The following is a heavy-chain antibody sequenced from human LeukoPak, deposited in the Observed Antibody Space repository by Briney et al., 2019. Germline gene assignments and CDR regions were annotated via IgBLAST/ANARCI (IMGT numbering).Heavy chain of an antibody. CDR1: GGSISSYY. D-gene: IGHD3-10*01. J-gene: IGHJ6*03. CDR2: IYYSGST. CDR3: AGSVTMVQEPHPPPITYYMDV. V-gene: IGHV4-59*01. Sequence: PSETLSLTCTVSGGSISSYYWSWIRQPPGKGLEWIGYIYYSGSTNYNPSLKSRVTISVDTSKNQFSLKLSSVTAADTAVYYCAGSVTMVQEPHPPPITYYMDVWGKGTTVTVSS.